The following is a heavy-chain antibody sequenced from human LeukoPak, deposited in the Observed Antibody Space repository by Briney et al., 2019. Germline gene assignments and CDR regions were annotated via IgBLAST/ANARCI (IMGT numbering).Heavy chain of an antibody. CDR3: AKDRSSSWSFDY. Sequence: GRSLRLSCAASGLTFSSYGMHWVRQAPGKGLEWVAVISYDGSNKYCADSVKGRFTISRDNSKNTLYLQMNSLRAEDTAVYCCAKDRSSSWSFDYWGQGTLVTVSS. CDR1: GLTFSSYG. D-gene: IGHD6-13*01. CDR2: ISYDGSNK. V-gene: IGHV3-30*18. J-gene: IGHJ4*02.